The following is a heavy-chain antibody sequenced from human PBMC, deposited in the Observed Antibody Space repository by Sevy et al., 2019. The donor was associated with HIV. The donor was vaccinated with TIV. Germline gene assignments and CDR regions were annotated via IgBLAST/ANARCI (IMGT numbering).Heavy chain of an antibody. V-gene: IGHV3-7*01. CDR1: GFIFSNFA. J-gene: IGHJ6*02. Sequence: GGSLRLSCTVSGFIFSNFAMHWVRQAPGKGLEWVASIYQDGSEKYYMDSVKGRFTVSRDNAKNSLFLQMNSLRVEDTAVYYCAREGSYGDYMLSYYYGMDVWGQGTTVTVSS. D-gene: IGHD4-17*01. CDR3: AREGSYGDYMLSYYYGMDV. CDR2: IYQDGSEK.